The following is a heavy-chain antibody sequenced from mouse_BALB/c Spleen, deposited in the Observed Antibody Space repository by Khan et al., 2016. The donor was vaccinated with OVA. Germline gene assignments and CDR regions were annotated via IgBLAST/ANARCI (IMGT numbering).Heavy chain of an antibody. V-gene: IGHV9-3-1*01. CDR2: INTYTGEP. D-gene: IGHD1-1*01. CDR1: GYIFTNYG. Sequence: QIQLVQSGPELKQPGETVKISCKASGYIFTNYGMTWVKQAPGKGLKWMGWINTYTGEPTYADDFKGRFAFSLETSANTAYLQINNLKKEDTATYFCASTLYGSGYDYAMDYWGQGTSVTVSS. J-gene: IGHJ4*01. CDR3: ASTLYGSGYDYAMDY.